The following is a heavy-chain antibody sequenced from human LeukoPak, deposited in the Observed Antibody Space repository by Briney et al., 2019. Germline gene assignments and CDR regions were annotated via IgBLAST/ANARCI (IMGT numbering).Heavy chain of an antibody. CDR2: IIPILGIA. D-gene: IGHD2-2*01. V-gene: IGHV1-69*04. Sequence: ASVKVSCKASGGTFSSYAICWVRQAPGQGLEWMGRIIPILGIANYAQKFQGRVTITADKSTSTAYMELSSLRSEDTAVYYCARGAVRYCGSTSCYLTAYYYYYYGMDVWGQGTTVTVSS. CDR3: ARGAVRYCGSTSCYLTAYYYYYYGMDV. J-gene: IGHJ6*02. CDR1: GGTFSSYA.